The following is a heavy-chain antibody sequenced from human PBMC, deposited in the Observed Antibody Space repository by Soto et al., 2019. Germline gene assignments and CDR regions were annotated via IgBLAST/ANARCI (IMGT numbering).Heavy chain of an antibody. J-gene: IGHJ6*02. CDR2: IYYSGST. V-gene: IGHV4-31*03. Sequence: SETLSLTCTVSGGSISSGGYYWSWIRQHPGKGLEWIGYIYYSGSTYYNPSLKSRVTISVDTSKNQFSLKLSSVTAADTAVYYCARDKFGVENRYYYGMDVWGQGTTVTVSS. CDR1: GGSISSGGYY. D-gene: IGHD3-3*01. CDR3: ARDKFGVENRYYYGMDV.